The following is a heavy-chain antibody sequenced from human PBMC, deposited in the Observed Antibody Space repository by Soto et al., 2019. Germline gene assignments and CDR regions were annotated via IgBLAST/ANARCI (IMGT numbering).Heavy chain of an antibody. V-gene: IGHV1-2*04. CDR2: IKPNSGAT. J-gene: IGHJ5*01. Sequence: QVQLVQSGAEVKKPGASVKVSCKASGYTFTGYYIHWVRQAPGQGLEWMGWIKPNSGATKYAQKFQGWVAMSRDTPISTVYTALSRLKSDDTAVYYCARAQPLLSWIHPSDSSGQGTLVTVSS. CDR3: ARAQPLLSWIHPSDS. D-gene: IGHD2-21*01. CDR1: GYTFTGYY.